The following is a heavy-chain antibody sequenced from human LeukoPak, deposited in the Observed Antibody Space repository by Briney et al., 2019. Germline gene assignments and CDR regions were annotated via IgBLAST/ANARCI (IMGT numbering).Heavy chain of an antibody. D-gene: IGHD4-17*01. J-gene: IGHJ5*02. CDR2: IIPILGIA. Sequence: SVKVSCKASGGTFSSYAISWVRQAPGQGLGWLGRIIPILGIANYAQKFQGRVTITADKSTSTAYMELSSLRSEDTAVYYCARSMTTVTTGWFDPWGQGTLVTVSS. CDR1: GGTFSSYA. CDR3: ARSMTTVTTGWFDP. V-gene: IGHV1-69*04.